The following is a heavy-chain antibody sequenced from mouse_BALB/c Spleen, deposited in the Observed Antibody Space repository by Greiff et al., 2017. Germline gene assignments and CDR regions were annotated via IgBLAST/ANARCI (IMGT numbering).Heavy chain of an antibody. CDR2: IWSGGST. CDR3: ARGDYGYDGAWFAY. D-gene: IGHD2-2*01. J-gene: IGHJ3*01. V-gene: IGHV2-4-1*01. Sequence: QVQLQQSGPGLVQPSQSLSITCTVSGFSLTSYGVHWVRQSPGKGLEWLGVIWSGGSTDYNAAFISRLSISKDNSKSQVFFKMNSLQADDTAIYYCARGDYGYDGAWFAYWGQGTLVTVSA. CDR1: GFSLTSYG.